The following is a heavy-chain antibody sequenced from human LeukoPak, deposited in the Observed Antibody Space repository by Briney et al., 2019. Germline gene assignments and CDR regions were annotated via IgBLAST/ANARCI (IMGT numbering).Heavy chain of an antibody. V-gene: IGHV4-61*09. J-gene: IGHJ4*02. CDR3: ARQGSISAFDF. CDR1: GASIDRGSYY. CDR2: MYSSGTK. D-gene: IGHD2-21*01. Sequence: SETLSLTCSVSGASIDRGSYYWSWIRQPAGKGLEWIGHMYSSGTKYYNPSLKSRITISVDTSKNQFSLKLRALSAADTAVYFCARQGSISAFDFWGRGTLVTVSS.